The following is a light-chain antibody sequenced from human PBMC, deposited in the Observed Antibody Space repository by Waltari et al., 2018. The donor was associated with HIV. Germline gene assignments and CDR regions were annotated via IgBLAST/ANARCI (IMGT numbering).Light chain of an antibody. CDR1: QSIATI. CDR3: QQYNNWPYT. Sequence: EIVMTQSPATLWLSPGETATLSCRTRQSIATILAWYQQKRGQAPKLLIYDASTGAAGVPPRFSGSGSGTEFNLTIDSLQSDDFAIYYCQQYNNWPYTFARGSKVEVK. CDR2: DAS. J-gene: IGKJ2*01. V-gene: IGKV3-15*01.